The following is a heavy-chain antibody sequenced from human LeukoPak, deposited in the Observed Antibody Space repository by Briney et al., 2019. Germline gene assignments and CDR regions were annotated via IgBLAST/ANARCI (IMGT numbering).Heavy chain of an antibody. J-gene: IGHJ4*02. D-gene: IGHD6-19*01. Sequence: SETLSLTCTVSGGSISSYYWSWIRQPARKGLGWIGRIYTSGSANYNPSLKSRITIAVDTVKNQFSLKLISVTAADAAVYYCAYRGWGEDYWGQGTLVTVSS. CDR2: IYTSGSA. CDR1: GGSISSYY. V-gene: IGHV4-4*07. CDR3: AYRGWGEDY.